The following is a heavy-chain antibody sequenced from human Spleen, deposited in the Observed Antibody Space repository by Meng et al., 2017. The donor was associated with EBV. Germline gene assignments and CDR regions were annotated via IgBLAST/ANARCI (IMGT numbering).Heavy chain of an antibody. V-gene: IGHV3-23*01. J-gene: IGHJ4*02. D-gene: IGHD3-10*01. Sequence: EVQLLESGGGLVQPGGSLRLSCVASGFTFSSYSMTWVRQAPGKGLEWISGINFGGGSTYYADSVKGRFTISRDNSRNTLYLQLNSLRAEDTAVYYCAKFMVRGVINTIDYWGQGTLVTVSS. CDR2: INFGGGST. CDR3: AKFMVRGVINTIDY. CDR1: GFTFSSYS.